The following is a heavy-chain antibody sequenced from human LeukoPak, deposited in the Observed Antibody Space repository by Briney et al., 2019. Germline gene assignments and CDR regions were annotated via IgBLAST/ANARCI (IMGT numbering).Heavy chain of an antibody. Sequence: PSETLSLTCTVSGGSISSSSYYWGWIRQPPGKGLEWIGSIYYSGSTYYNPSLKSRVTISVDTSKNQFSLKLSSVTAADTAVYYCARRRYYYDSSGYSWDLFDYWGQGTLVTVSS. J-gene: IGHJ4*02. V-gene: IGHV4-39*01. CDR2: IYYSGST. D-gene: IGHD3-22*01. CDR3: ARRRYYYDSSGYSWDLFDY. CDR1: GGSISSSSYY.